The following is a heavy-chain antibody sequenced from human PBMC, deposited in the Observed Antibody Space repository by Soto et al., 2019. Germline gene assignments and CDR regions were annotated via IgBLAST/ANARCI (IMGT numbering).Heavy chain of an antibody. J-gene: IGHJ3*02. V-gene: IGHV4-59*01. CDR2: IYYSGST. Sequence: NPSETLSLTCTVSGGSISSYYWSWIRQPPGKGLEWIGYIYYSGSTNYNPSLKSRVTISVDTSKNQFSLKLSSVTAADTAVYYCAREWGLYAFDIWGQGTMVTVSS. CDR1: GGSISSYY. D-gene: IGHD1-26*01. CDR3: AREWGLYAFDI.